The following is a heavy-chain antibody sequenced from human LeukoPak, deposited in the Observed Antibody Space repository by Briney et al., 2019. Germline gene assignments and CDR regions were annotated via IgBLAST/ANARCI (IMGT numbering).Heavy chain of an antibody. CDR1: GFTFSSYA. J-gene: IGHJ4*02. D-gene: IGHD3-22*01. Sequence: GGSLRLSCAASGFTFSSYAMHWVRQAPGKGLEWVAVISYDGSNKYYADSVKGRFTISRDNSKNTLYLQMNSLRAGDTAVYYCARDSGYYYDSSAFYPFDYWGQGTLVTVSS. V-gene: IGHV3-30-3*01. CDR2: ISYDGSNK. CDR3: ARDSGYYYDSSAFYPFDY.